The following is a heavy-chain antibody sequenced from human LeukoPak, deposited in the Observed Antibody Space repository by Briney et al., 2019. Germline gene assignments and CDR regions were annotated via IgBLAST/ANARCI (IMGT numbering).Heavy chain of an antibody. CDR2: IWYDGSNK. Sequence: GGSLRLSCAASGFTFSSYGMHWVRQAPGKGLEWVAVIWYDGSNKYYADSVKGRFTISRDNSKNTLYLQMNSLRAEDTAVYYCARALTYYYDSSGYYPLDYWGQGTLVTVSS. J-gene: IGHJ4*02. D-gene: IGHD3-22*01. V-gene: IGHV3-33*01. CDR1: GFTFSSYG. CDR3: ARALTYYYDSSGYYPLDY.